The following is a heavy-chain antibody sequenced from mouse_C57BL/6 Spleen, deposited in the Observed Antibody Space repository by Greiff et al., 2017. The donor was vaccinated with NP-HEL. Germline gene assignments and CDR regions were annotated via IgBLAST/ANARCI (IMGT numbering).Heavy chain of an antibody. CDR2: IWRGGST. CDR3: AKEFITTVVATGGLDY. V-gene: IGHV2-5*01. Sequence: QVQLQQSGPGLVQPSQSLSITCTVSGFSLSSYGVHWVRQSPGKGLEWLGVIWRGGSTDYNAAFMSRLSITKDNSKSQVFFKMNSLQADDTAIYYCAKEFITTVVATGGLDYWGQGTTLTVSS. D-gene: IGHD1-1*01. CDR1: GFSLSSYG. J-gene: IGHJ2*01.